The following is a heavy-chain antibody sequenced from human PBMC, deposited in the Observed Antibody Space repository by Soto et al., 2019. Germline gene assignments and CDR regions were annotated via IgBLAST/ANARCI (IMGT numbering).Heavy chain of an antibody. D-gene: IGHD5-18*01. J-gene: IGHJ6*02. CDR3: AKDRDTYGYGYYGMDV. CDR2: ISSSSSYI. Sequence: PGGSLRLSCAASGFTFSSYSMNWVRQAPGKGLEWVSSISSSSSYIYYADSVKGRFTISRDNAKNSLYLQMNSLRAEDTAVFYCAKDRDTYGYGYYGMDVWGQGTTVTVSS. V-gene: IGHV3-21*01. CDR1: GFTFSSYS.